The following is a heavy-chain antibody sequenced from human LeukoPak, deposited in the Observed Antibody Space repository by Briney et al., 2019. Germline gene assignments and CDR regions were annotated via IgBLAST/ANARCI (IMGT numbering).Heavy chain of an antibody. J-gene: IGHJ3*02. D-gene: IGHD4-17*01. Sequence: PGASLRLSCTAPESTLSNYGLHWVRQAPGKGLEWVAVIWNDGSRKYYSDSVKGRVTISREDSNSTLYLQMNSLRAEDTAVYYCARSAYGDYEGHDALDMWGQGTMVTVSA. CDR2: IWNDGSRK. V-gene: IGHV3-33*01. CDR1: ESTLSNYG. CDR3: ARSAYGDYEGHDALDM.